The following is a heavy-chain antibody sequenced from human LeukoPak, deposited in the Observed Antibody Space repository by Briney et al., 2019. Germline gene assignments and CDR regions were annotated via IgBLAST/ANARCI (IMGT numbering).Heavy chain of an antibody. Sequence: GGSLRLSCAASEFTVSSNYMSWVRQAPGKGLEWVSVVYSNDNTYYADSVKGRFTISRDNSKNTLYLQMNSLRAEDTAVYYCARGDSSSYSYSTRAEYFQHWGQGTLVTVSS. J-gene: IGHJ1*01. D-gene: IGHD3-22*01. CDR1: EFTVSSNY. V-gene: IGHV3-53*01. CDR3: ARGDSSSYSYSTRAEYFQH. CDR2: VYSNDNT.